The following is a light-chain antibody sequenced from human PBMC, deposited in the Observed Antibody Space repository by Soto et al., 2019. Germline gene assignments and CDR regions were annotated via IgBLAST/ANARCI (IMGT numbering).Light chain of an antibody. J-gene: IGLJ2*01. CDR3: CSYSGSSTIVV. CDR1: SSDVGGYNF. CDR2: DVD. Sequence: QAVVTQPASVSGSPGQSITISCTGTSSDVGGYNFVSWYQQHPGKAPRLMIFDVDNRPSGVSTRFSGSKSGNTASLTISGLQAEDEADYYCCSYSGSSTIVVFGGGTKVTVL. V-gene: IGLV2-14*03.